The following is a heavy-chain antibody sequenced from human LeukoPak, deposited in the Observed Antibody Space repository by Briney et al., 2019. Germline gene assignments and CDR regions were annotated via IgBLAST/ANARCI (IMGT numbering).Heavy chain of an antibody. CDR3: AKIITLRDYYYYGMDV. V-gene: IGHV3-30*18. CDR2: ISYDGSNK. CDR1: GFTVSSNY. Sequence: GGSLRLSGAASGFTVSSNYMSWVRQAPGKGLEWVAVISYDGSNKYYADSVKGRFTISRDNSKNTLYLQMNSLRAEDTAVYYCAKIITLRDYYYYGMDVWGQGTTVTVSS. J-gene: IGHJ6*02. D-gene: IGHD3-22*01.